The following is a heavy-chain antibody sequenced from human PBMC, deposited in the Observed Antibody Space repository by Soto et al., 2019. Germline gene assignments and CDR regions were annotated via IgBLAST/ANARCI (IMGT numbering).Heavy chain of an antibody. D-gene: IGHD3-3*01. CDR2: ISSSSSYI. V-gene: IGHV3-21*01. J-gene: IGHJ4*02. CDR1: GFTFSSYS. CDR3: ARVPYYDFWSGYYSPFDY. Sequence: TGGSLRLSCAASGFTFSSYSMNWVRQAPGKGLEWVSSISSSSSYIYYADSVKGRFTISRDNAKNSLYLQMNSLRAEDTAVYYCARVPYYDFWSGYYSPFDYWGQGTLVTVS.